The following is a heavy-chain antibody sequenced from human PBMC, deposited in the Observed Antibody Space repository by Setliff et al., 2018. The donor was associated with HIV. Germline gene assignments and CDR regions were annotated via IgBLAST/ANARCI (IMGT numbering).Heavy chain of an antibody. D-gene: IGHD6-19*01. J-gene: IGHJ3*02. Sequence: SSETLSLTCTVSGGSISSGSYYWSWIRQPAGKGLEWIGRIYTSGSTNYNPSLKSRVTISVDTSKNQFSLNLSSVTAADTAVYYCARESDRQWLVPGAFDIWGQGTMVTVSS. CDR2: IYTSGST. V-gene: IGHV4-61*02. CDR1: GGSISSGSYY. CDR3: ARESDRQWLVPGAFDI.